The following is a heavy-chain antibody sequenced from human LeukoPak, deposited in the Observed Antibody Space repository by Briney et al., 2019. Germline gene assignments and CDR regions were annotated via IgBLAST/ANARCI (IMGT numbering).Heavy chain of an antibody. CDR1: GFTFSSYS. D-gene: IGHD3-22*01. J-gene: IGHJ4*02. CDR3: ASATYSSGPRGPFDY. Sequence: PGGSLRLSCAASGFTFSSYSMNWVRQAPGKGLEWVSYISSSSSTIYYADSVKGRFTISRDNAKNSLYLQMNSLRAEDTAVYYCASATYSSGPRGPFDYWGQGTLVTVSS. CDR2: ISSSSSTI. V-gene: IGHV3-48*01.